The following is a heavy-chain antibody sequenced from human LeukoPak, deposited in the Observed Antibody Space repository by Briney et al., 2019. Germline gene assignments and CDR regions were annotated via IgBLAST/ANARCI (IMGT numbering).Heavy chain of an antibody. CDR2: INHSGST. D-gene: IGHD2-2*01. J-gene: IGHJ3*02. CDR3: ARDSQDCSSTSCQSGAFDI. Sequence: PSETLSLTCAVYGGSFSGYYWSWIRQPPGKGLEWIGEINHSGSTNYNPSLKSRVTISVDTSKNQFSLKLSSVTAADTAVFYCARDSQDCSSTSCQSGAFDIWGQGTMVTVSS. CDR1: GGSFSGYY. V-gene: IGHV4-34*01.